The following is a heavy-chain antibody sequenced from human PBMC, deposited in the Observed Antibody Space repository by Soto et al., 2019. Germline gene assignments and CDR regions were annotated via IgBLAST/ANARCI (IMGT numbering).Heavy chain of an antibody. CDR1: GFTFSSYA. Sequence: EVQLLESGGDLVQAGGSLRLSCEASGFTFSSYAMNWVRQAPGKGLECVSGISGGGGTTYYADSVKGRFTISRDNSKNTLWLQMSSLRAEDTAVYFCAKADTSMPKKGRCDYWGQGTLVTV. J-gene: IGHJ4*02. CDR3: AKADTSMPKKGRCDY. V-gene: IGHV3-23*01. CDR2: ISGGGGTT. D-gene: IGHD5-18*01.